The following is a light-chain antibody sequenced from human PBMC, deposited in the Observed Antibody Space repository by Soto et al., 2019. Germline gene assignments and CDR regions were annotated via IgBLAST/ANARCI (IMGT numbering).Light chain of an antibody. J-gene: IGLJ2*01. CDR2: EVS. V-gene: IGLV2-14*01. CDR1: TSDFGGYNY. CDR3: SSYTTSSTLII. Sequence: QLVLTQPASVSGSPGQSITISCTAITSDFGGYNYVSWYQHLPGKAPKLVIFEVSNRPSGVPTRFSGSKSGNTASLTISGLQAEDEADYYCSSYTTSSTLIIFGGGTKLTVL.